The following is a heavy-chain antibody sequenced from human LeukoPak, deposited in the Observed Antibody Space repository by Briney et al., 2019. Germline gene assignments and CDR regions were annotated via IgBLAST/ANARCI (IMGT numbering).Heavy chain of an antibody. CDR1: GFTFRSYG. Sequence: GGSLRLSCAASGFTFRSYGMHWVRQAPGKGLEWVAVISYDGSNEYYVDSVKGRFTISRDNSKNTLYLQMNSLRAEDTAVYYCARDRGRLGYSSSWYQPVDYYYGMDVWGQGTTVTVSS. CDR2: ISYDGSNE. V-gene: IGHV3-30*03. CDR3: ARDRGRLGYSSSWYQPVDYYYGMDV. D-gene: IGHD6-13*01. J-gene: IGHJ6*02.